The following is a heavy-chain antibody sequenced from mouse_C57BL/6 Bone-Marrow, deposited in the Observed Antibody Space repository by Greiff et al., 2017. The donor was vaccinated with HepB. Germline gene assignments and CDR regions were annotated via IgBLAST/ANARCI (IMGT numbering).Heavy chain of an antibody. J-gene: IGHJ3*01. CDR1: GYTFTSYW. V-gene: IGHV1-74*01. CDR2: IHPSDSDT. D-gene: IGHD1-1*01. Sequence: QVQLKQPGAELVKPGASVKVSCKASGYTFTSYWMHWVKQRPGQGLEWIGRIHPSDSDTNYNQKFKGKATLTVDKSSSTAYMQLSSLTSEDSAVYYCAISDRYYYGSSWAYWGQGTLVTVSA. CDR3: AISDRYYYGSSWAY.